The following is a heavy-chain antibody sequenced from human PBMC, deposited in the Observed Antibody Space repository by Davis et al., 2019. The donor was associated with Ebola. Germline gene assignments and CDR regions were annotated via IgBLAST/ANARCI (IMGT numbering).Heavy chain of an antibody. CDR2: VGTSGDT. J-gene: IGHJ4*02. CDR3: AKDWDLLWFGGYFDY. D-gene: IGHD3-10*01. V-gene: IGHV3-23*01. CDR1: GFSFSDYA. Sequence: GESLKISCAASGFSFSDYAMNWVRQAPGKGLEWVSAVGTSGDTYYADSVKGRFTISRDNSKNTLYLQMNSLRAEDTAVYYCAKDWDLLWFGGYFDYWGQGTLVTVSS.